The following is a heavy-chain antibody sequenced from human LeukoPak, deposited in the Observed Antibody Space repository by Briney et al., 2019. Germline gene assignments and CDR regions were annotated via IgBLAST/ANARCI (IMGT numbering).Heavy chain of an antibody. Sequence: PGGSLRLSCAASGFTFSDYYMSWVRQAPGKGLEWLSYITDSGNMRYYADSVKGRFTISRDNANDSLYLRMNSLRAEDTAVYYCVRKLGDYYFDHWGQGTLVTVSS. CDR2: ITDSGNMR. D-gene: IGHD7-27*01. V-gene: IGHV3-11*01. CDR1: GFTFSDYY. CDR3: VRKLGDYYFDH. J-gene: IGHJ4*02.